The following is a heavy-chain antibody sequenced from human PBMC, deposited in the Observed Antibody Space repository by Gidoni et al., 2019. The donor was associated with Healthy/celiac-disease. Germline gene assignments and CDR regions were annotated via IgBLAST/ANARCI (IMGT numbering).Heavy chain of an antibody. CDR2: INHSGST. J-gene: IGHJ6*02. D-gene: IGHD5-12*01. V-gene: IGHV4-34*01. CDR1: GWSFSGYY. CDR3: ARGCPGLDIVATIFGRDYYYGMDV. Sequence: QVQLQQWGAGLLKPSETLSLTCAVYGWSFSGYYWSWIRQPPGKGLEWIGEINHSGSTNYNPSLKSRVTISVDTSKNQFSLKLSSVTAADTAVYYCARGCPGLDIVATIFGRDYYYGMDVWGQGTTVTVSS.